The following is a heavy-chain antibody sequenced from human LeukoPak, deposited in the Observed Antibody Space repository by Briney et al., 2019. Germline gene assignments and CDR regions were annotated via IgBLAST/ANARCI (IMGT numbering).Heavy chain of an antibody. CDR3: AKGGYYFDY. CDR1: GFTFSSYA. CDR2: INAGAGST. J-gene: IGHJ4*02. D-gene: IGHD3-16*01. Sequence: GGSLRLSRVASGFTFSSYAMTWVRQAPGKGLEWVSSINAGAGSTYYADSVKGRFTISRDNSKNMLYLQMNSLRAEDTAVYYCAKGGYYFDYWGQGTLVTVSS. V-gene: IGHV3-23*01.